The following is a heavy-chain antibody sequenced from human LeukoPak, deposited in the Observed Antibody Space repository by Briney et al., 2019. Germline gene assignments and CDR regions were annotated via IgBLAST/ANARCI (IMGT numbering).Heavy chain of an antibody. Sequence: NPSETLSLTCTVSGGSISSYYWSWIRQPPGKGLEWIGYIYYSGSTNYNPSLKSRVTISVDTSKNQFSLKLSSVTAVDTAVYYCARGVGAPGVDFWGQGTLVTVSS. CDR3: ARGVGAPGVDF. CDR2: IYYSGST. CDR1: GGSISSYY. V-gene: IGHV4-59*08. J-gene: IGHJ4*02. D-gene: IGHD1-26*01.